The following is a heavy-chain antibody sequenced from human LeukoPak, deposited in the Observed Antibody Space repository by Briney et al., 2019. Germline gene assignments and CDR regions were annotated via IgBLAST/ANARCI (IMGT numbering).Heavy chain of an antibody. CDR3: ARAGGYCGRISCPYYFDY. J-gene: IGHJ4*02. D-gene: IGHD2-15*01. CDR1: GYIFTGYY. Sequence: GASVKVSCKASGYIFTGYYMHWVRQAPGQGLEWMGWINANSGGTKYAQKFQGRVTMTRDTSISTAYMELSSLRSEDTAVYYCARAGGYCGRISCPYYFDYWGQGSLVAVSS. V-gene: IGHV1-2*02. CDR2: INANSGGT.